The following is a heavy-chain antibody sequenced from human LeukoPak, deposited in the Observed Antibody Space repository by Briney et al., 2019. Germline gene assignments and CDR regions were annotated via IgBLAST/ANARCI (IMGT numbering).Heavy chain of an antibody. CDR2: ISSSSTYL. D-gene: IGHD2-21*02. J-gene: IGHJ3*02. V-gene: IGHV3-21*01. Sequence: GGSLRLSCAASGFTLSPYTMNWVRQAPGKGLEWVSSISSSSTYLDYADSLKGRFTISRDNAKNSLYLQMNSLRAEDTAVYYCARRSYCGGDCYGSGAFDIRGQGTMVTVSS. CDR1: GFTLSPYT. CDR3: ARRSYCGGDCYGSGAFDI.